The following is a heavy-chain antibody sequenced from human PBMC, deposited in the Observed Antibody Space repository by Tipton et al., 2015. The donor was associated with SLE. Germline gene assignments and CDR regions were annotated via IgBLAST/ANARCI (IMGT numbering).Heavy chain of an antibody. CDR1: GYMFSSYG. D-gene: IGHD3/OR15-3a*01. CDR2: ISNYDGKT. Sequence: QSGPEVKKPGASVKVSCTASGYMFSSYGISWVRQAPGQGLEWMGWISNYDGKTKYPQKFQGRVTMATDTSTSTAYMEMRGLRSDDTAVYYCARGDWTPGMDVWGQGTTVTVSS. CDR3: ARGDWTPGMDV. J-gene: IGHJ6*02. V-gene: IGHV1-18*01.